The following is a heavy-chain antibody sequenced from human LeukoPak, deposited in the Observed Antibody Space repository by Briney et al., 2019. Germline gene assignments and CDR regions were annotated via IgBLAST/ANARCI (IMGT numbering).Heavy chain of an antibody. CDR2: VYDSGST. CDR3: ARVFSYPLRAPFDP. D-gene: IGHD3-3*01. J-gene: IGHJ5*02. V-gene: IGHV4-61*02. Sequence: PSQTLSLTCNVSGSSISSGSYYWSWIRQPAGKGLEWIGRVYDSGSTNYNPSLKSRVSISIDTSKNQFSLNLSSVTAADTAVYYCARVFSYPLRAPFDPWGQGTLVTVSS. CDR1: GSSISSGSYY.